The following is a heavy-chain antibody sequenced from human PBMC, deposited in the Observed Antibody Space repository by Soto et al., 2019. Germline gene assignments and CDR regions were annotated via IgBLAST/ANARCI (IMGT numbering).Heavy chain of an antibody. D-gene: IGHD3-22*01. J-gene: IGHJ4*02. Sequence: SCRAAGGTFISYGRHWVSQTPGKGLEWVAVISYDGSNKYYADSVKGRFTISRDNSKNTLYLQMNSLRAEDTAVYYCAKDRYYDGRYYFDYWGQGTLVTGSS. CDR1: GGTFISYG. V-gene: IGHV3-30*18. CDR3: AKDRYYDGRYYFDY. CDR2: ISYDGSNK.